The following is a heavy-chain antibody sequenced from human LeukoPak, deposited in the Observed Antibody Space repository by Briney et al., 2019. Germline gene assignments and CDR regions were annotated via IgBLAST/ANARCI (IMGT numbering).Heavy chain of an antibody. CDR1: GFTFSSYW. CDR3: ARSGRSSSLGY. D-gene: IGHD6-6*01. Sequence: PGGSLRLSCAASGFTFSSYWMHWVRQAPGKGLVWVSHINTDGSSTTYADSVKGRLTISRDNAKNTLYLQMNSLRAEDTAVYYCARSGRSSSLGYWGQGTLVTVSS. J-gene: IGHJ4*02. CDR2: INTDGSST. V-gene: IGHV3-74*01.